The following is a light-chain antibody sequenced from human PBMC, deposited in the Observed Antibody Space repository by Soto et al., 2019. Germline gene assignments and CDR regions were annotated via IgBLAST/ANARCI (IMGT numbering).Light chain of an antibody. CDR1: QSISNN. Sequence: EIVMTQSPATLSVSPGERATLSCRASQSISNNLAWYQQKRGQAPRLLIYGASSRATGIPDRFSGSASGTDFTLTISRLEPEDFAVYYCQHYGSSQTFGQGTKVDNK. V-gene: IGKV3-20*01. CDR3: QHYGSSQT. J-gene: IGKJ1*01. CDR2: GAS.